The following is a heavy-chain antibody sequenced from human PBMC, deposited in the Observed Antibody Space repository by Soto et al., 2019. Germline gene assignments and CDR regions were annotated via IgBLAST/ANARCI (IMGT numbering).Heavy chain of an antibody. J-gene: IGHJ5*02. CDR3: ITGYYTWFDP. CDR2: IYPGDSDT. V-gene: IGHV5-51*01. D-gene: IGHD3-9*01. Sequence: PGESLKISCQGSGYTFSTYWIGWVRQMPGEGLEWMGIIYPGDSDTTYSPSFQGRVNISADKSISTAYLQWSSLKASDTAMYYCITGYYTWFDPWGHGTLVTVSS. CDR1: GYTFSTYW.